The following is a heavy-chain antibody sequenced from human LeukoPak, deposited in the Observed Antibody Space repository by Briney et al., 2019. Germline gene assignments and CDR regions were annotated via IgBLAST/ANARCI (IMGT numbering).Heavy chain of an antibody. V-gene: IGHV4-4*02. J-gene: IGHJ4*02. CDR1: GGSISSSNW. CDR2: IYHSGST. CDR3: ARDGRNYYDSSGYYDY. D-gene: IGHD3-22*01. Sequence: SGTLSLTCAVSGGSISSSNWWSWVRQPPGKGLEWIGEIYHSGSTNYNPSLKSRVTISVDKSKNQFSLKLSSVTAADTAVYYCARDGRNYYDSSGYYDYWGRGTLVTVSS.